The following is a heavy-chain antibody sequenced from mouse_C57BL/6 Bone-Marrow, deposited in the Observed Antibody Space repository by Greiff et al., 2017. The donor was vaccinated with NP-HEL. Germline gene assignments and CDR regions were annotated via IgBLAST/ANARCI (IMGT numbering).Heavy chain of an antibody. CDR1: GCNINNTD. CDR3: ASRDFAPLYFDV. Sequence: VQLQQSVAELVRPGASVTLSCTASGCNINNTDMHWVKQRPEQGLEWIGRIDPATGNTTYAPKFQGKATITADTSSNTAYLQLRSLTSEDTAIYYCASRDFAPLYFDVWGTGTTVTVSS. J-gene: IGHJ1*03. CDR2: IDPATGNT. V-gene: IGHV14-3*01.